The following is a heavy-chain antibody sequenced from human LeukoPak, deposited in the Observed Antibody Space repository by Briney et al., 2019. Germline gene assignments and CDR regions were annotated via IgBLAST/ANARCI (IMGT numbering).Heavy chain of an antibody. J-gene: IGHJ3*02. D-gene: IGHD6-19*01. Sequence: PGGSLRLSCAASGFTFRSYSMNWVRQPPGKGLEWVSSISGDSNYIYYAGSVKGRFTISRDNAKNSLYLQMNSLRAEDTAVYYCARDNSSGWYGDAFDIWGQGTMVTVSS. V-gene: IGHV3-21*01. CDR1: GFTFRSYS. CDR2: ISGDSNYI. CDR3: ARDNSSGWYGDAFDI.